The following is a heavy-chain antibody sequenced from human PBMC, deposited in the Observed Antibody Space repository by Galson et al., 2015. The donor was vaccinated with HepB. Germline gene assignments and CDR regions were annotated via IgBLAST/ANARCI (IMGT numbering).Heavy chain of an antibody. CDR3: ARVDCSNCGLGRKNYCYIDV. Sequence: SLRLSCAASGFTFSDYYMSWIRQAPGKGLEWVSYISSSGSTIYYADSVKGRFTISRDNAKNSLYLQMNSLRADDTAVYYCARVDCSNCGLGRKNYCYIDVWGKGTTVTVSS. V-gene: IGHV3-11*01. CDR1: GFTFSDYY. CDR2: ISSSGSTI. J-gene: IGHJ6*03. D-gene: IGHD4-11*01.